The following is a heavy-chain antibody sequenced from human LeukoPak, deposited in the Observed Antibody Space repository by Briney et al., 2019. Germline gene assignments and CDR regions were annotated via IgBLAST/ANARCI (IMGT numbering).Heavy chain of an antibody. CDR2: IHPNSGAT. CDR1: GYTFTAFH. V-gene: IGHV1-2*02. D-gene: IGHD5-18*01. Sequence: GASVKVSCKASGYTFTAFHIYWVRQAPGQGLECKGWIHPNSGATNYAQNFQGRVTMTRDTSITTAYMELIRLTSDDTAVYYCARAAPLAGTAVVGYFYGMDVWGQGTTVTVSS. J-gene: IGHJ6*02. CDR3: ARAAPLAGTAVVGYFYGMDV.